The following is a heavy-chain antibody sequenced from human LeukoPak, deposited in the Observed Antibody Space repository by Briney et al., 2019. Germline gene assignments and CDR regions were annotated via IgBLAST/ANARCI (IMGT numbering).Heavy chain of an antibody. CDR3: ARDLMTTPTWDFDY. Sequence: GASVTVSCKASGYTFTGYYMHWVRQAPGQGLEWMGWINPNSGTTNYAQKFQGRVTVTRDTSISTAYMELSRLESDDTAVYYCARDLMTTPTWDFDYWGQGTLVTVAS. J-gene: IGHJ4*02. V-gene: IGHV1-2*02. CDR2: INPNSGTT. D-gene: IGHD3-16*01. CDR1: GYTFTGYY.